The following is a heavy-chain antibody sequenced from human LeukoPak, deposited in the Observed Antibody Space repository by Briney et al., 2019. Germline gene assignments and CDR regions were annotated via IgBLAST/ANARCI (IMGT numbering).Heavy chain of an antibody. CDR1: GGSMSSYY. J-gene: IGHJ4*02. D-gene: IGHD5-24*01. V-gene: IGHV4-59*08. Sequence: ASETLSLTCTVSGGSMSSYYWSWIRQPPGKGLEWIGNIYYSGSTKYNPSLKSRVTISVDTSKNQFSLKLSSVTAADTAVYYCARGARAGYNLEPFDYWGQGTLVTVSS. CDR2: IYYSGST. CDR3: ARGARAGYNLEPFDY.